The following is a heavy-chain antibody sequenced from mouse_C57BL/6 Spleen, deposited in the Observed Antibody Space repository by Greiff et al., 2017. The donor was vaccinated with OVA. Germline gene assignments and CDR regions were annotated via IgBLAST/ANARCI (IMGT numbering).Heavy chain of an antibody. CDR2: INPSTGGT. J-gene: IGHJ3*01. D-gene: IGHD2-4*01. CDR3: ARGGYYDLFAY. V-gene: IGHV1-42*01. Sequence: EVKLMESGPELVKPGASVKISCKASGYSFTGYYMNWVKQSPEKSLEWIGEINPSTGGTTYNQKFKAKATLTVDKSSSTAYMQLKSLTSEDSAVYYCARGGYYDLFAYWGQGTLVTVSA. CDR1: GYSFTGYY.